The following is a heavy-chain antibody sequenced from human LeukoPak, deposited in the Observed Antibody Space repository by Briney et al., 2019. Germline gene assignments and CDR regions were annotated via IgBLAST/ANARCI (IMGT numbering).Heavy chain of an antibody. CDR2: ISGSGGST. Sequence: GGSLRLSCSASGFTFSSHGMSWVSQAPGKGLGWVSGISGSGGSTYYVDSVKGRFTISRDNSKNTLYLQMNGLRAEDTAVYYCAKRVWVDSGSGDPFDCWGQGTLVTVSS. CDR1: GFTFSSHG. CDR3: AKRVWVDSGSGDPFDC. J-gene: IGHJ4*02. V-gene: IGHV3-23*01. D-gene: IGHD3-10*01.